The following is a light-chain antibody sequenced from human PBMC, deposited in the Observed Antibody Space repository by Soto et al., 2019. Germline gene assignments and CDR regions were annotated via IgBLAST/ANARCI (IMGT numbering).Light chain of an antibody. Sequence: QYVLXPPASVSGSPGQSITISCTGTRSDIGGYDYVSWYQQRPGKAPKLMIYEVRYRPSGVSNRFSGSKSGNTASLTISGLQAEDEAVYYCCSYTRTSNHSFFGSGTKVTVL. J-gene: IGLJ1*01. CDR3: CSYTRTSNHSF. V-gene: IGLV2-14*01. CDR2: EVR. CDR1: RSDIGGYDY.